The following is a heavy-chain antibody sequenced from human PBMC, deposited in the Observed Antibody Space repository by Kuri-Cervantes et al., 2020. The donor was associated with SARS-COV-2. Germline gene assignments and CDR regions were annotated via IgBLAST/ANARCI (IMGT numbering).Heavy chain of an antibody. CDR3: ARSTPFRRLVVISQGGAFDI. D-gene: IGHD3-22*01. J-gene: IGHJ3*02. Sequence: GESLKISCVASGFTFSNYVIHWVRQAPGKGPEWVAVIWYDGENEYYAGSVKGRFTISRDNSKNTVSLHMNSLRAEDTAMYYCARSTPFRRLVVISQGGAFDIWGQGTMVTVSS. V-gene: IGHV3-33*08. CDR1: GFTFSNYV. CDR2: IWYDGENE.